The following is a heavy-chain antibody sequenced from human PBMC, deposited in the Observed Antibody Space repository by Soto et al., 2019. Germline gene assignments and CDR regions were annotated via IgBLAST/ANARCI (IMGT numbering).Heavy chain of an antibody. CDR1: GINFTRYS. Sequence: GRSLRLACAASGINFTRYSMNWVRQAPGKGLEWVSSISSTTNYIYYGDSMKGRFTISRDNAKNSLYLEMNSLRAEDTAVYYCARESEDLTSNFDYWGQGTLVTVSS. J-gene: IGHJ4*02. V-gene: IGHV3-21*06. CDR2: ISSTTNYI. CDR3: ARESEDLTSNFDY.